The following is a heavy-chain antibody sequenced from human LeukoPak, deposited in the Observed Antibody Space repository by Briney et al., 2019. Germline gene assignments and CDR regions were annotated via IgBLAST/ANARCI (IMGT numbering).Heavy chain of an antibody. CDR3: AKAPRSGWYYFDY. V-gene: IGHV3-30*02. D-gene: IGHD6-19*01. CDR2: IRYVGSNK. J-gene: IGHJ4*02. Sequence: GGALRLSCAPSRFTFSSYGMHWVRQAPGKGLEWVAFIRYVGSNKYYADSVKGRFTISRDNFKNTLYLQMNSLRAEDTAVYYCAKAPRSGWYYFDYWGQGTLVTVSS. CDR1: RFTFSSYG.